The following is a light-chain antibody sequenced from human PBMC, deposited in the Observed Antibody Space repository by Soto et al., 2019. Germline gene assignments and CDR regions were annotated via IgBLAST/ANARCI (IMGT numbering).Light chain of an antibody. CDR2: DVN. V-gene: IGLV2-11*01. CDR1: SSDVGGYNY. Sequence: QSALTQPRSVSGSPGQSVTISCTGTSSDVGGYNYVSWYQQHPGKAPKLMIYDVNKLPSGVPDRFSGSKSGNTASLTISGLQAEDEADYYCCSYAGSYTGVFGGGTKLTVL. CDR3: CSYAGSYTGV. J-gene: IGLJ2*01.